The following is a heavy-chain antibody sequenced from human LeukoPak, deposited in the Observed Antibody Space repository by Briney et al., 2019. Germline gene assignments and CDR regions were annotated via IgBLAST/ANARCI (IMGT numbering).Heavy chain of an antibody. D-gene: IGHD3-22*01. CDR2: INPSGGST. V-gene: IGHV1-46*01. CDR3: AGDRGDYYDSSGYYLDY. J-gene: IGHJ4*02. CDR1: GYTFTSYY. Sequence: ASVKVSCKASGYTFTSYYMHWVRQAPGQGLEWMGIINPSGGSTSYAQKFQGRVTMTRDMSTSTVYMELSSLRSEDTAVYYCAGDRGDYYDSSGYYLDYWGQGTLVTVSS.